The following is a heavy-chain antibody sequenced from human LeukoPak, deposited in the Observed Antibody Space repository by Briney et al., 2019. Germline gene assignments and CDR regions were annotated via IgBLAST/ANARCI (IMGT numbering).Heavy chain of an antibody. CDR1: GGSFSGYY. Sequence: SETLSLTCAVYGGSFSGYYWSWIRQPPGKGLEWIGEINHSGSTNYNPSLKSRVTISVDTCKNQFSLKLSSVTAADTAVYYCARLPSGGEYYFDYWGQGTLVTVSS. CDR2: INHSGST. V-gene: IGHV4-34*01. J-gene: IGHJ4*02. CDR3: ARLPSGGEYYFDY. D-gene: IGHD2-21*01.